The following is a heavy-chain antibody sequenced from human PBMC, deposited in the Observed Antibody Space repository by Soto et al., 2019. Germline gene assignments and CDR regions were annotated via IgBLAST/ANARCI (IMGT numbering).Heavy chain of an antibody. CDR3: ARDNGRAGSFDP. V-gene: IGHV3-48*02. CDR2: ITSDSSTI. J-gene: IGHJ5*02. CDR1: GFTFNRYS. Sequence: EVQLVESGGGLVQPGGSLRLSCAASGFTFNRYSMNWVRQAPGKGLEWISYITSDSSTIYYADSVKGRFTISRDNAKNSLFLQMNSLRDEDTAMYYCARDNGRAGSFDPWGQGTLVTVSS. D-gene: IGHD6-13*01.